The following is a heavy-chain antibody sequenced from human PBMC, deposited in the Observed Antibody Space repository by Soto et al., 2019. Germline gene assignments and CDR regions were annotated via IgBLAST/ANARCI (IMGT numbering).Heavy chain of an antibody. CDR3: ARVSSGWYYWFDP. CDR2: ISTNNGNT. V-gene: IGHV1-18*01. Sequence: VAVKVSCKASGYTFTCYGISWVRQAPGQGLEWMGWISTNNGNTNYAQKLQGRVTMTTDTSTSTAYMELRSLRSDDTAVYYCARVSSGWYYWFDPWGQGTLVTVSS. CDR1: GYTFTCYG. J-gene: IGHJ5*02. D-gene: IGHD6-19*01.